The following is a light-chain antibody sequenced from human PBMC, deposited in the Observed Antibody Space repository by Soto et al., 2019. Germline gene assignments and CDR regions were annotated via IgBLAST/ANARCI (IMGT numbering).Light chain of an antibody. CDR2: KDS. CDR1: ALPKQY. V-gene: IGLV3-25*03. J-gene: IGLJ1*01. CDR3: QSADSSSTYV. Sequence: YDRTRPPSGTSVDLRTRRITKTKDALPKQYTYWYQQKAGQAPLLVIYKDSERPSGIPERFSGSSLGTTVTLTISGVQAEDEADYYCQSADSSSTYVFGTGTKVTVL.